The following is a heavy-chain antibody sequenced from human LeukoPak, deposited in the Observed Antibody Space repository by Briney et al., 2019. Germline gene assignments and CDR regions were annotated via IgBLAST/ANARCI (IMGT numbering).Heavy chain of an antibody. CDR3: AREGVERWLRYGMDV. CDR2: ISAYNGNT. CDR1: GYTFTIYG. J-gene: IGHJ6*02. V-gene: IGHV1-18*01. Sequence: ASVKVSFKASGYTFTIYGISWVRQAPGQGLEWMGWISAYNGNTNYAQKLQGRVTMTTDTSTSTAYMELRSLRSDDTAVYYCAREGVERWLRYGMDVWGQGTTVTVSS. D-gene: IGHD5-24*01.